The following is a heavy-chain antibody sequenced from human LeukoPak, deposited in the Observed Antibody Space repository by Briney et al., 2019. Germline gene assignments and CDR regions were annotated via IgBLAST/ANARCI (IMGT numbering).Heavy chain of an antibody. CDR2: INHSGST. V-gene: IGHV4-34*01. J-gene: IGHJ4*02. Sequence: SETLSLTCAVYGGSFSGYYWSWIRQPPGKGLEWIGEINHSGSTNYNPSLKSRVTISVDTSKSQFSLKLSSVTAADTAVYYCARGGIAAAGTCCFDYWGQGTLVTVSS. D-gene: IGHD6-13*01. CDR3: ARGGIAAAGTCCFDY. CDR1: GGSFSGYY.